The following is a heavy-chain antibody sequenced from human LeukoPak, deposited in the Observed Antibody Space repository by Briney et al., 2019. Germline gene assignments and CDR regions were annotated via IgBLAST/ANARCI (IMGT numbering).Heavy chain of an antibody. V-gene: IGHV1-8*01. CDR2: MNPNSGNT. CDR3: ARGPQSDFDY. Sequence: INWVRQAPGQGLEWMGWMNPNSGNTGYAQKFQGRVTMTRNTSISTAYMELSSLRSEDTAVYYCARGPQSDFDYWGQGTLVTVSS. J-gene: IGHJ4*02.